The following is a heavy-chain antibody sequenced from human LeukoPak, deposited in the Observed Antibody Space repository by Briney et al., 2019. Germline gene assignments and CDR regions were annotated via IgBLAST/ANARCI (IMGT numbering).Heavy chain of an antibody. D-gene: IGHD4-17*01. CDR2: IYYSGST. V-gene: IGHV4-59*08. Sequence: PSETLSLTCTVSGGSISSYYWSWIRQPPGKGLEWIGYIYYSGSTNYNPSLKSRVTISVDTSKNQFSLKLSSVTAADTAVYYCARLRGDRTSSLDYWGQGTLVTVSS. J-gene: IGHJ4*02. CDR3: ARLRGDRTSSLDY. CDR1: GGSISSYY.